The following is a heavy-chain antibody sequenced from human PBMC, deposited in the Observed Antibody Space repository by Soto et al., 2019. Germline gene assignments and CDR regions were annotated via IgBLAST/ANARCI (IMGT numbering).Heavy chain of an antibody. CDR2: INPSGGST. Sequence: ASVKVSCKASGYTFTSYYMHWVRQAPGQGLEWMGIINPSGGSTSYAQKFQGRVTMTRDTSTSTVYMELSSLRSEDTAVYYCARVSRPQDTVMVTLYWFDSWGQGTLVTVSS. CDR1: GYTFTSYY. CDR3: ARVSRPQDTVMVTLYWFDS. V-gene: IGHV1-46*01. D-gene: IGHD5-18*01. J-gene: IGHJ5*01.